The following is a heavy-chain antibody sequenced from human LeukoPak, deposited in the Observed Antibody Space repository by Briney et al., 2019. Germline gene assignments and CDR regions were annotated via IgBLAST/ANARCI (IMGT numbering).Heavy chain of an antibody. CDR2: IYYTGST. D-gene: IGHD5-12*01. CDR3: ARVDGGYSGSGDYYYYGMDV. V-gene: IGHV4-39*07. Sequence: SETLSLTCTFSGGSISSSFYYWGWIRQPPGKGLEGIGSIYYTGSTYYNPSLKSRVTISVDTSKNQFSLKLSSVTAADTAVYYCARVDGGYSGSGDYYYYGMDVWGQGTTVTVSS. CDR1: GGSISSSFYY. J-gene: IGHJ6*02.